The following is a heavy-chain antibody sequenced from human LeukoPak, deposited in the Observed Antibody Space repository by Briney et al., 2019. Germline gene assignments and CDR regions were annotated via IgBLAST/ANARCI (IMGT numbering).Heavy chain of an antibody. CDR3: AKDAYSGSYGESYYYYMDV. CDR2: ISGSSGNT. J-gene: IGHJ6*03. Sequence: PGGSLRLSCAASRFAFSSYAMTWVRQAPGKGLEWVSTISGSSGNTYYADSVKGRFTISRDNSKNTLYLQINSLRAEDTAVYYCAKDAYSGSYGESYYYYMDVWGKGTTVTISS. V-gene: IGHV3-23*01. CDR1: RFAFSSYA. D-gene: IGHD1-26*01.